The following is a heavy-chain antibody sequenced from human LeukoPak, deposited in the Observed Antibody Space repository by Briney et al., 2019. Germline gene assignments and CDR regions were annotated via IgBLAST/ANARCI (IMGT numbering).Heavy chain of an antibody. J-gene: IGHJ4*02. CDR3: ARDPLQWLVQYYFDY. CDR2: INPNSGGT. D-gene: IGHD6-19*01. V-gene: IGHV1-2*02. CDR1: GYTFTGYY. Sequence: GASVKVSCKASGYTFTGYYMHWVRQAPGQGLEWMGWINPNSGGTNYAQKFQGRVTMTRDTSISTAYMELSRLRSDDTAVCYCARDPLQWLVQYYFDYWGQGTLVTVSS.